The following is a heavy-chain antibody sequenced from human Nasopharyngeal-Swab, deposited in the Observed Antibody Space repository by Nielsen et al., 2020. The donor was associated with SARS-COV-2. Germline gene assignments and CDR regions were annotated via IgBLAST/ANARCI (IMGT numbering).Heavy chain of an antibody. CDR2: ISGSGGST. V-gene: IGHV3-23*01. Sequence: GGSLRLSCAASGFTFGSFGMSWVRQAPGKGLEWVSGISGSGGSTHYADFVKGRFTTSRDNSKNTLYLHMNSLRAEDTAIYYCAKAPGRGMTRTLAFDIWGQGTMVTVSS. D-gene: IGHD1-14*01. J-gene: IGHJ3*02. CDR3: AKAPGRGMTRTLAFDI. CDR1: GFTFGSFG.